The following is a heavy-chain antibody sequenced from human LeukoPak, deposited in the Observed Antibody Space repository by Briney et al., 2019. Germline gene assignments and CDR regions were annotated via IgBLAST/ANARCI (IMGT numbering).Heavy chain of an antibody. CDR3: AGLRSGYYLTEYFRH. V-gene: IGHV3-74*01. CDR1: GFTFSSYW. D-gene: IGHD3-3*01. J-gene: IGHJ1*01. Sequence: GGSLRLSCAASGFTFSSYWMHWVRQAPGKGLVWVSRINTDGSSASYADSVKGRFTISRDNAKNTLYLQMNSLRAEYTAVYYCAGLRSGYYLTEYFRHWGQGTLVTVSS. CDR2: INTDGSSA.